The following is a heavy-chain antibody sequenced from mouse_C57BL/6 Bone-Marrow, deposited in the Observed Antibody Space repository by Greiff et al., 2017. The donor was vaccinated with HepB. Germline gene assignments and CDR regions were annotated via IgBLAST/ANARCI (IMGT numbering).Heavy chain of an antibody. CDR3: AREGSLYYFDY. J-gene: IGHJ2*01. V-gene: IGHV1-59*01. CDR2: IDPSDSYT. D-gene: IGHD1-1*01. CDR1: GYTFTSYW. Sequence: QVQLQQPGAELVRPGTSVKLSCKASGYTFTSYWMHWVKQRPGQGLEWIGVIDPSDSYTNYNQKFKGKATLTVDTSSSTAYMQLSSLTSEVSAVYYCAREGSLYYFDYWGQGNTLTVSS.